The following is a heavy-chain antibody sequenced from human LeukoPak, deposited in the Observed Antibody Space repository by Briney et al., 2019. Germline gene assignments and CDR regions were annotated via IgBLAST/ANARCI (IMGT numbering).Heavy chain of an antibody. V-gene: IGHV3-64*01. D-gene: IGHD2-2*01. Sequence: GGSLRLSCAASGFTFSTYAMHWVRQAPGKGLEYASAISSNGGSTYYANSVKGRFTISRDNSKNTLYLQMGSLRAEDMAVYYCARDYCSSTSCLLDYWGQGTLVTVSS. CDR3: ARDYCSSTSCLLDY. J-gene: IGHJ4*02. CDR1: GFTFSTYA. CDR2: ISSNGGST.